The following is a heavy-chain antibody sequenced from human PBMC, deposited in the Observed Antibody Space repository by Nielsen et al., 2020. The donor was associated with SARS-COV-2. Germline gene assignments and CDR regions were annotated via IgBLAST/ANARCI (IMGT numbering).Heavy chain of an antibody. Sequence: GESLKISCAASGFTFNTYAMNWVRQAPGKGLEWVAYISASSANIHYAASVNGRFTVSRDNAKNSLYLQMNNLRDEDTAVYYCASDPSYASSWLHYFDFWGQGTLFTVSS. CDR2: ISASSANI. V-gene: IGHV3-48*02. D-gene: IGHD5-12*01. CDR1: GFTFNTYA. CDR3: ASDPSYASSWLHYFDF. J-gene: IGHJ4*02.